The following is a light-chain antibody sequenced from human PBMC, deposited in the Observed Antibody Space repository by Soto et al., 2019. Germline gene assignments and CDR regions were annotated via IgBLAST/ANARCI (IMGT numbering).Light chain of an antibody. CDR3: QQRNVWPPIT. J-gene: IGKJ5*01. V-gene: IGKV3-11*01. CDR1: PSVTNY. CDR2: GAF. Sequence: EIVLTQSPSTLSFSPGERSALSCMASPSVTNYLAWYQQKPGQAPRLLIYGAFNRATGIPARFSGSGSGTDFTPTISSLEPEDFAVYYCQQRNVWPPITFGQGTRLE.